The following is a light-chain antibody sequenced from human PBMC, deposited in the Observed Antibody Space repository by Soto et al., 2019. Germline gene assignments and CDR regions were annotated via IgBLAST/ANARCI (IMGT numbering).Light chain of an antibody. Sequence: NFMLTQPHSVSESPGKTVTISCTRSSGSIDSNFVQWYQQRPGSAPTTVIYEDHQRPSGVPDRFSGSIDSSSNSASLTISGLKTEDEADYYCQSYDSSIEVFGGGTKVTVL. J-gene: IGLJ3*02. V-gene: IGLV6-57*03. CDR1: SGSIDSNF. CDR3: QSYDSSIEV. CDR2: EDH.